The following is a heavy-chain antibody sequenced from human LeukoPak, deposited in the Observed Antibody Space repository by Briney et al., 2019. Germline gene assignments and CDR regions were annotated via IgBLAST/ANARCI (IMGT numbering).Heavy chain of an antibody. Sequence: SETLSLTCTVSGGSISSYYWSWIRQPPGKGLEWIGYIYYSGSTNYNPSLKSRVTISVDTSKNQFSLKLSSVTAADTAVYYCARSGSSGYHLYFDYWGQGTLVTVSS. V-gene: IGHV4-59*01. CDR1: GGSISSYY. J-gene: IGHJ4*02. D-gene: IGHD3-22*01. CDR3: ARSGSSGYHLYFDY. CDR2: IYYSGST.